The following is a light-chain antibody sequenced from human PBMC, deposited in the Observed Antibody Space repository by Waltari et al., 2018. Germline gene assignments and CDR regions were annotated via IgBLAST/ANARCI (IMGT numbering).Light chain of an antibody. J-gene: IGLJ2*01. CDR3: CSYAGSSTPV. CDR1: SSDVRSYNL. V-gene: IGLV2-23*01. Sequence: QSALTQPASVSGSPGQSITISCTGTSSDVRSYNLVSWYQQHPGKAPKLMMYEGSKRPSGVSNRCSGSKSGNTASLKISGLQAEDEADYYCCSYAGSSTPVFGGGTKLTVL. CDR2: EGS.